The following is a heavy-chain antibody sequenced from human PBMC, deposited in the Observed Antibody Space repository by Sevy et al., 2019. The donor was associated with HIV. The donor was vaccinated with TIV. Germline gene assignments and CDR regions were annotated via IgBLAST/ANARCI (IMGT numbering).Heavy chain of an antibody. CDR1: GYTFTGYY. CDR2: INPDSGGP. V-gene: IGHV1-2*02. J-gene: IGHJ4*02. CDR3: VRDDRDGYFDY. Sequence: ASVKVSCKACGYTFTGYYMHWVRQAPGQGLEWMGWINPDSGGPNYAPKFQGRVTLTRDTSISTAYMELSRLKSDDTAVYYCVRDDRDGYFDYWGQGTLVTVSS.